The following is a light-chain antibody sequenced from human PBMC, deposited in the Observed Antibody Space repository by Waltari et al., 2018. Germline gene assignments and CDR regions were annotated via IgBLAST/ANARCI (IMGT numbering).Light chain of an antibody. CDR1: QPITTW. J-gene: IGKJ1*01. V-gene: IGKV1-5*01. CDR2: DAS. Sequence: DIQMTQSPSTLSASVGDRVTITCRASQPITTWVAWYQQKPGQAPHLLIYDASRLEFGVPTRLGGSGSGTEFTLTISSLRPDDFATYYCQQYSSFWTFGQGTKVEIK. CDR3: QQYSSFWT.